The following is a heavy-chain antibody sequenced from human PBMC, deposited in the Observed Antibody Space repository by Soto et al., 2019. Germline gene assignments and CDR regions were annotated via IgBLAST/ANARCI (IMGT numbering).Heavy chain of an antibody. V-gene: IGHV4-39*01. D-gene: IGHD1-20*01. CDR2: IYYSGST. J-gene: IGHJ4*02. Sequence: SETLSLTCTVSGGSISSSSYYWGWIRQPPGKGLEWIGSIYYSGSTYYNPSLKSRVTISVDTSKNQFSLKLSSVTAADTAVYYCASPTLYNWNDFDYWGQGTLVTVSS. CDR1: GGSISSSSYY. CDR3: ASPTLYNWNDFDY.